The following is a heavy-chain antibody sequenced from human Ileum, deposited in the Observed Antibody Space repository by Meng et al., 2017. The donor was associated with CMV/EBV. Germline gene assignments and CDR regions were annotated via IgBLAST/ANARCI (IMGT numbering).Heavy chain of an antibody. CDR1: GFNFGSYW. CDR3: TRENSGRAMDV. J-gene: IGHJ6*02. Sequence: ETLSLTCAASGFNFGSYWMHWVRQAPGKGLMWVSRINSDGSTTTYGDSVKGRFTISRDNAKNTLYLQMNSLRVEDRGVYYCTRENSGRAMDVWGQGTTVTVSS. V-gene: IGHV3-74*01. CDR2: INSDGSTT. D-gene: IGHD3-10*01.